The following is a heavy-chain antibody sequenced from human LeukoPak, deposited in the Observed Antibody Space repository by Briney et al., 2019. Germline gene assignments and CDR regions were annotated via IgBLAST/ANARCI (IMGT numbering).Heavy chain of an antibody. CDR3: TREGEQLVHTYYYYYYMDV. CDR1: GFTFGDYA. V-gene: IGHV3-49*03. Sequence: LRLSCTASGFTFGDYAMSWFRQAPGKGLEWGGFIRSKAYGGTTEYAASVKGRFTISRDDSKSIAYLQMNSLKTEDTAVYYCTREGEQLVHTYYYYYYMDVWGKGTTVTVSS. D-gene: IGHD6-6*01. J-gene: IGHJ6*03. CDR2: IRSKAYGGTT.